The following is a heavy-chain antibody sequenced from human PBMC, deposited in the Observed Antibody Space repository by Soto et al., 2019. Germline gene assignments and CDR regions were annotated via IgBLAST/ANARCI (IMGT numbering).Heavy chain of an antibody. D-gene: IGHD2-8*02. CDR1: GGTSGDYC. V-gene: IGHV4-34*01. J-gene: IGHJ4*02. CDR2: INHSGST. Sequence: VEGGTSGDYCWSRIRQPIGTGLEWIGEINHSGSTNYNTSLKSRVTISVDTSKNQFSLKLTSVTAAFTAVHYCASDKITGPWHYWCQGPLVT. CDR3: ASDKITGPWHY.